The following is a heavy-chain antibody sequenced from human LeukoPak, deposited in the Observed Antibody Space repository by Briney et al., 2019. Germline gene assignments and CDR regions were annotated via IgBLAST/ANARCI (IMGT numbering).Heavy chain of an antibody. CDR3: ARVSGSGLYFKSFDP. J-gene: IGHJ5*02. CDR2: VYHSGST. Sequence: SETLSLTCSVSGDDISSSNWWTWVRQPPQKGLEWIGEVYHSGSTNYNPSLKNRIYMSVDKSQNRFSLRLTSVTAADTAVYFCARVSGSGLYFKSFDPWGHGTLVIVSS. CDR1: GDDISSSNW. D-gene: IGHD3-10*01. V-gene: IGHV4-4*02.